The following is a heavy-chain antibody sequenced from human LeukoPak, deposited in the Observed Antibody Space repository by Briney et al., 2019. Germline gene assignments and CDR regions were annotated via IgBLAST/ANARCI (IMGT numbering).Heavy chain of an antibody. D-gene: IGHD2-21*01. Sequence: SETLSLTCTVSGGSISSYYWSWIRQPPGKGLEWIGYIYYSGSTNYNPSLKSRVTISVDTSKNQFSLKLSSVTAADTAVYYCAGEDLVGLGYYYYMDVWGKGTMVTVSS. CDR2: IYYSGST. J-gene: IGHJ6*03. V-gene: IGHV4-59*01. CDR3: AGEDLVGLGYYYYMDV. CDR1: GGSISSYY.